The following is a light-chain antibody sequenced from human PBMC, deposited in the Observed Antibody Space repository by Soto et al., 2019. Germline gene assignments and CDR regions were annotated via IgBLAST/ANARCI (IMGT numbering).Light chain of an antibody. CDR3: QLTNRTPTGA. V-gene: IGKV1-39*01. J-gene: IGKJ1*01. CDR2: SAP. Sequence: DIQMTQSPSSLSASVGDRVTITFRASQSIRNYFNWYQQKPGKAPKVLIYSAPSLQRGAPIRLSARGSGTDFSLSVVSLQPEDFATYYCQLTNRTPTGAFGQGSKV. CDR1: QSIRNY.